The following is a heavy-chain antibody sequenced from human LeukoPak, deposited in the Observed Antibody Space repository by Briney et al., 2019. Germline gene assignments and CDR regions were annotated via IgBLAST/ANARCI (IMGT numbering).Heavy chain of an antibody. J-gene: IGHJ5*02. CDR3: AMVLWQSARPGP. V-gene: IGHV4-34*01. CDR2: IDHSGGT. D-gene: IGHD2/OR15-2a*01. Sequence: SETLSLTCAVYGGSLINYYWSWIRQSPGKGLEWVGDIDHSGGTGYNPALRSRVTMSIDPSRNQFYLKINSVTASDTAVYYCAMVLWQSARPGPWDQGSLVTVSS. CDR1: GGSLINYY.